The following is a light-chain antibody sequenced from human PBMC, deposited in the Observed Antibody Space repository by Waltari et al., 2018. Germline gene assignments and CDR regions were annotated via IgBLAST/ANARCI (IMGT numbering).Light chain of an antibody. CDR3: QQLSTYPLT. Sequence: DIQLTQSPSFLSVSVGDRVTITCRASQGISSPLAWYLHKPGKAPKLLVYAASSLQSWVPSRFGGSGSWTKFTLTISSLQPEDFASYYCQQLSTYPLTIGGGTKVEIK. CDR1: QGISSP. CDR2: AAS. V-gene: IGKV1-9*01. J-gene: IGKJ4*01.